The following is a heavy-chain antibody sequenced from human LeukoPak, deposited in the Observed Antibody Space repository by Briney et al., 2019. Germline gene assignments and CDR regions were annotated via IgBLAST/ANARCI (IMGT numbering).Heavy chain of an antibody. Sequence: ASVKVSCKAFGYSFIRHHIHWVRQAPGQGLEWMGLLKLYDGSIRYAQKFQGRVTMTSDTSTSTVYMELSSLRSEDTAMYFCARADVLFLGYWGQGTLVTVSS. D-gene: IGHD2-21*01. CDR2: LKLYDGSI. CDR3: ARADVLFLGY. J-gene: IGHJ4*02. V-gene: IGHV1-46*01. CDR1: GYSFIRHH.